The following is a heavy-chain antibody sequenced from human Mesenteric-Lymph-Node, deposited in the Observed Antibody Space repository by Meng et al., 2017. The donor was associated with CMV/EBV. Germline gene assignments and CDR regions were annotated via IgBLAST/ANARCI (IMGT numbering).Heavy chain of an antibody. V-gene: IGHV4-34*01. Sequence: CAVYGGSFSAYYWSWLRQPPGEGLEWNGEINHSGSTSYNPSLKSRVTISVDTSKNQFSLKLSSVTAADTAVYYCARAYLGGWYYFDYWGQGTLVTVSS. D-gene: IGHD3-16*01. CDR3: ARAYLGGWYYFDY. CDR2: INHSGST. CDR1: GGSFSAYY. J-gene: IGHJ4*02.